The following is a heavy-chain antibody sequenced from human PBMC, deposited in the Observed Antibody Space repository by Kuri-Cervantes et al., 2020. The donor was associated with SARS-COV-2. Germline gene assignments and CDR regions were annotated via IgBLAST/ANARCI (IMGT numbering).Heavy chain of an antibody. CDR2: ITAGKGNT. D-gene: IGHD2-21*02. V-gene: IGHV1-3*01. J-gene: IGHJ6*03. CDR1: GYAFNNHP. Sequence: ASVKVSCKASGYAFNNHPIHWVRQAPGQRLEWVGWITAGKGNTEYSEKFQGRVTITRDTAASTAYMELSSLRSEDTAVYYCARDSNDFEVESHWYYYMDVWGKGTTVTVSS. CDR3: ARDSNDFEVESHWYYYMDV.